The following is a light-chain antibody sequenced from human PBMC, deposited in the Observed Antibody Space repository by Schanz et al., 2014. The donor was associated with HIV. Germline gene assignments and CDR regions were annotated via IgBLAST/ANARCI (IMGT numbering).Light chain of an antibody. CDR2: KAS. CDR3: QQSYSTMWT. J-gene: IGKJ1*01. V-gene: IGKV1-5*03. Sequence: DIQMTQSPSTLSASVGDRVTITCRASQSISSWLAWYQQKPGKAPKLLIYKASSLESGVPSRFSGSGSGTYFTLTISSLQPEDFATYYCQQSYSTMWTFGQGTKVEIK. CDR1: QSISSW.